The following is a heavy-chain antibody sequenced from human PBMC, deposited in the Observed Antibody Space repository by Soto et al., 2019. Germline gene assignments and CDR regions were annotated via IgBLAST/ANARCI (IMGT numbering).Heavy chain of an antibody. CDR1: GGTFSSYT. V-gene: IGHV1-69*08. J-gene: IGHJ6*02. D-gene: IGHD3-10*01. CDR3: ARDFYGSGSYNYGMDV. Sequence: QVQLAQSGAEVKKPGSSVKVSCKASGGTFSSYTISWVRQAPGQGLEWMGRFIPLLGTTNYAQKLQGRITITADKITSTVYMELSSLRSEDTAMYYCARDFYGSGSYNYGMDVWGQGTTVTVSS. CDR2: FIPLLGTT.